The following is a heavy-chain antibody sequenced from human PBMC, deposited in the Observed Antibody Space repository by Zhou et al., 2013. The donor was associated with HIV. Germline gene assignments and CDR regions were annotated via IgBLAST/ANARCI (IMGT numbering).Heavy chain of an antibody. V-gene: IGHV1-69*04. CDR1: GASFRDSYA. Sequence: QVQLVQSGAEVKKPGSSVKVSCRASGASFRDSYAITWVRQAPGQGLEWMGRVIPFFGRPNYAQKFQGRVTITADKSTDTAYMEMKSLRSDDTAIYFCTRGPREIVPADPLDLMDVWGQGTTVIVSS. CDR3: TRGPREIVPADPLDLMDV. D-gene: IGHD2-2*01. J-gene: IGHJ6*02. CDR2: VIPFFGRP.